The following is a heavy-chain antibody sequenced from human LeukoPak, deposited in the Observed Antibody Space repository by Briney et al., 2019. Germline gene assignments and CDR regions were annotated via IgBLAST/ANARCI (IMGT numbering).Heavy chain of an antibody. V-gene: IGHV1-8*01. Sequence: ASVKVSCKASGYSFTSYDISWVRQATGQGLEWMGWMNPNRGNTGYAQKFQGRVTWTRNTSISTAYMELRSLRSDDTAVYYCASTPGYSSGSFDYWGQGTLVTVSS. CDR3: ASTPGYSSGSFDY. CDR1: GYSFTSYD. CDR2: MNPNRGNT. J-gene: IGHJ4*02. D-gene: IGHD6-19*01.